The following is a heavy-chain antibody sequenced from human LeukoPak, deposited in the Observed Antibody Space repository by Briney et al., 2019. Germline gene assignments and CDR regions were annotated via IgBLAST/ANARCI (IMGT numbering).Heavy chain of an antibody. CDR3: ARDPGWGAYDI. Sequence: GGSLRLSCAASGFTFSSFWMTWVRRAPGRGLESVASMDSDGSTKNYVGSVKGRFTISRDNAKNSLYLQMNSLRGEDTSMYYCARDPGWGAYDIWGQGTMVTVSS. V-gene: IGHV3-7*01. J-gene: IGHJ3*02. CDR2: MDSDGSTK. CDR1: GFTFSSFW. D-gene: IGHD6-19*01.